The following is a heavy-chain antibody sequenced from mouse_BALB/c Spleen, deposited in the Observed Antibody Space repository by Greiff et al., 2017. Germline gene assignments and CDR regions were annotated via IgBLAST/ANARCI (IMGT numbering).Heavy chain of an antibody. CDR2: ISNGGGST. J-gene: IGHJ4*01. CDR1: GFTFSSYT. D-gene: IGHD2-3*01. V-gene: IGHV5-12-2*01. CDR3: ARDGW. Sequence: EVQRVESGGGLVQPGGSLKLSCAASGFTFSSYTMSWVRQTPEKRLEWVAYISNGGGSTYYPDTVKGRFTISRDNAKNTLYLQMSSLKSEDTAMYYCARDGWWGQGTSVTVSS.